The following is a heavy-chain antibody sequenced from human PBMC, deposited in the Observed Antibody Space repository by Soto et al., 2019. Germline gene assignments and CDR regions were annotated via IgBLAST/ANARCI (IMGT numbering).Heavy chain of an antibody. CDR2: ISYDGSNK. J-gene: IGHJ3*02. D-gene: IGHD3-22*01. Sequence: VQLLESGGGLVQPGGSLRLSCAASGFTFSSYGMHWVRQAPGKGLEWVAVISYDGSNKYYADSVKGRFTISRDNSKNTLYLQMNSLRAEDTAVYYCAKRVDVPMDSSGLDEGSHDAFDIWGQGTMVTVSS. CDR1: GFTFSSYG. CDR3: AKRVDVPMDSSGLDEGSHDAFDI. V-gene: IGHV3-30*18.